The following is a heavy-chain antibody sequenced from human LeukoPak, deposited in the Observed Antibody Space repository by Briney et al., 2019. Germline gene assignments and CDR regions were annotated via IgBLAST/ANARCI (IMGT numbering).Heavy chain of an antibody. CDR2: ISAYNGNT. CDR3: ARTPVGSYWRVVDY. J-gene: IGHJ4*02. V-gene: IGHV1-18*04. D-gene: IGHD1-26*01. Sequence: ASVKVSCKASGYTFTGYYMHWVRQAPGQGLEWMGWISAYNGNTNYAQKLQGRVTMTTDTSTSTAYMELRSLRSDDTAVYYCARTPVGSYWRVVDYWGQGTLVTVSS. CDR1: GYTFTGYY.